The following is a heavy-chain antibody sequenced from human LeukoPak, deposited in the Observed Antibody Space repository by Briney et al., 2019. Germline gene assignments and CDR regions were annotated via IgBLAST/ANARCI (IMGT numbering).Heavy chain of an antibody. J-gene: IGHJ4*02. Sequence: GASVKVSCKASGYTFTGYYMHWVRQAPGQGLEWMGWINPNSGGTNYAQKFQGRVTMTRDTSISTAYMELSRLRSDDTAVYYCARDYDSSGYHYGYWGQGTLVTVSS. D-gene: IGHD3-22*01. CDR2: INPNSGGT. V-gene: IGHV1-2*02. CDR1: GYTFTGYY. CDR3: ARDYDSSGYHYGY.